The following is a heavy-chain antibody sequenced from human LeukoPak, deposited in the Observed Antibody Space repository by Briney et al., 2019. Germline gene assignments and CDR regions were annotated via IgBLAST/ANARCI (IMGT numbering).Heavy chain of an antibody. CDR2: ISSSSSYI. Sequence: GGPLRLSCAASGSTFSSYSMNWVRQAPGKGLEGVSSISSSSSYIYYADSVKGRFTISRDNAKNSLYLQMNSLRAEDTAVYYCAREGLYDFWSGYNDYWGQGTLVTVSS. J-gene: IGHJ4*02. D-gene: IGHD3-3*01. CDR3: AREGLYDFWSGYNDY. CDR1: GSTFSSYS. V-gene: IGHV3-21*01.